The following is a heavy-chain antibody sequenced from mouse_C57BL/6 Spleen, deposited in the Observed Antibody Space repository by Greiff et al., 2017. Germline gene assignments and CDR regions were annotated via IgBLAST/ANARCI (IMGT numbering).Heavy chain of an antibody. CDR2: ISSGGSYT. V-gene: IGHV5-6*01. Sequence: EVQLVESGGDLVKPGGSLKLSCAASGFTFSSYGMSWVRQTPDKRLEWVATISSGGSYTYYPDSVKGRFTISRDNAKNTLYLQMSSLKSEDTAMYYCAREGGNWGQGTLVTVSA. J-gene: IGHJ3*01. CDR1: GFTFSSYG. CDR3: AREGGN.